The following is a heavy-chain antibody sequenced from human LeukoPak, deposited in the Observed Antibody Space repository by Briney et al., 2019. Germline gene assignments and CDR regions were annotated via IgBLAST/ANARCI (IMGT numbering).Heavy chain of an antibody. D-gene: IGHD6-6*01. CDR2: IKQDGSEK. CDR3: ARDRISGYSSSPFPDY. J-gene: IGHJ4*02. Sequence: PGGSLRLSCAASGFTFSSYWMSWVRQAPGKELEWVANIKQDGSEKYYVDSVKGRFTISRDNAKNSLYLQMNSLRAEDTAVYYCARDRISGYSSSPFPDYWGQGTLVTVSS. V-gene: IGHV3-7*01. CDR1: GFTFSSYW.